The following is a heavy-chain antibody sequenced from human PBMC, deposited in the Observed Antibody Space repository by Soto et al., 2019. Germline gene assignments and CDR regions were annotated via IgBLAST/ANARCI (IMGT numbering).Heavy chain of an antibody. CDR3: ARNEHYYYYGMDV. CDR1: GDSVSSNSAA. J-gene: IGHJ6*02. Sequence: SPTLSLTCAISGDSVSSNSAAWNWSRQSPSRGLEWLGRTYYRSKWYNDYAVSVKSRITINPDTSKNQFSLQLNSVTPEDTAVYYCARNEHYYYYGMDVWGQGTTVTVSS. CDR2: TYYRSKWYN. V-gene: IGHV6-1*01.